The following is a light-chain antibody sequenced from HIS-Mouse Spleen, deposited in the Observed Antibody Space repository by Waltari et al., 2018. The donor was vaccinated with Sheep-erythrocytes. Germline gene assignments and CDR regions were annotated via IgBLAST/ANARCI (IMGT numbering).Light chain of an antibody. V-gene: IGLV2-23*01. CDR3: CSYAGSSTWV. Sequence: SPGQSITISCTGTSSDVGSYNLVSWYQQHPAKAPKLMIYEGSKRPSGVSNRFSGSKSGNTASLTISGLQAEDEADYYCCSYAGSSTWVFGGGTKLTVL. CDR1: SSDVGSYNL. J-gene: IGLJ3*02. CDR2: EGS.